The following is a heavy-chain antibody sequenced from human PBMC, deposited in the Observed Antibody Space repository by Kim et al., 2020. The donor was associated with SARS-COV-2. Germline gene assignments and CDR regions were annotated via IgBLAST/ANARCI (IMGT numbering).Heavy chain of an antibody. CDR2: ISGGGTTT. CDR3: AKDFLSGYYYEGFDY. J-gene: IGHJ4*02. D-gene: IGHD3-22*01. V-gene: IGHV3-23*01. CDR1: GFPFSSFA. Sequence: GGSLRLSCAASGFPFSSFAMSWVRQAPGKGLEWVSGISGGGTTTYYADSVKGRFSISRDNSTNTLYLQMNSLRAEDTAVYYCAKDFLSGYYYEGFDYWGQGTLVTVSS.